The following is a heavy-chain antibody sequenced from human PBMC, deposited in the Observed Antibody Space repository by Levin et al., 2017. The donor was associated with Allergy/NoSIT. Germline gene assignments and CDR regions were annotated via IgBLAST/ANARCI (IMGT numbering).Heavy chain of an antibody. Sequence: GGSLRLSCAASGFTLSDHYVDWVRQAPGKGLEWVGRTRKKINNYSTEYAASVKGRFIISTDDSKNSLYLQMNSLKTEDTAVYYCARSGSYSALDLWGQGTLVTVSS. CDR3: ARSGSYSALDL. J-gene: IGHJ5*02. V-gene: IGHV3-72*01. CDR1: GFTLSDHY. CDR2: TRKKINNYST. D-gene: IGHD1-26*01.